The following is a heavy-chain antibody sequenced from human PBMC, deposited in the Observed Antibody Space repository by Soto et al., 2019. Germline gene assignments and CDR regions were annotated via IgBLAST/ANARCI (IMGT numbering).Heavy chain of an antibody. CDR1: GFTVSNNY. CDR3: ATRMTTAPY. CDR2: IYSDGGT. D-gene: IGHD4-17*01. J-gene: IGHJ4*02. V-gene: IGHV3-66*01. Sequence: GGSLRLSCAASGFTVSNNYLSWVRQAPGKGLQWVSLIYSDGGTDYAESVKGSFTISRDNSKNTLYLQMNSLKAEDTAIYYCATRMTTAPYWGQGTLVTVSS.